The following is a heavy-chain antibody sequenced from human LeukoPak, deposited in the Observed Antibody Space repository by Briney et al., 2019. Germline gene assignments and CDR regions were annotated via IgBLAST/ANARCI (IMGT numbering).Heavy chain of an antibody. Sequence: NPSETLSLTCTVSGGSISSYYWSWIRQPPGKGLEWIGYIYYSGSTNYNPSLKSRVTISVDTSKNQFSLKLSSVTAADTAVYYCAREYNWNDGGFDYWGQGTLVTVSS. V-gene: IGHV4-59*01. CDR1: GGSISSYY. CDR3: AREYNWNDGGFDY. J-gene: IGHJ4*02. CDR2: IYYSGST. D-gene: IGHD1-1*01.